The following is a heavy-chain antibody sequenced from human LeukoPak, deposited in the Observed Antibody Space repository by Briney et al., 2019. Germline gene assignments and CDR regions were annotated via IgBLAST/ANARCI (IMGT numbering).Heavy chain of an antibody. D-gene: IGHD6-13*01. CDR2: ISSSSNYI. J-gene: IGHJ4*02. V-gene: IGHV3-21*01. CDR1: GFTFSSYS. CDR3: ASLRGYSSSRAPY. Sequence: GGSLRLSCAASGFTFSSYSMNWVRQAPGKGLEWVSSISSSSNYIYYADSVKGRFTISRDNAKNSLYLQMNSLRAEDTAVYSCASLRGYSSSRAPYWGQGTLVTVSS.